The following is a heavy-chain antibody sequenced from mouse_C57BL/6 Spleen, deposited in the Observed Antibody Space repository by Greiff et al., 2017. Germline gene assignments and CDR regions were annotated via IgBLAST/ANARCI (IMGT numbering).Heavy chain of an antibody. J-gene: IGHJ1*03. V-gene: IGHV5-9*01. CDR3: ARPLTGYWYFDV. CDR1: GFTFSSYT. D-gene: IGHD4-1*01. CDR2: ISGGGGNT. Sequence: EVQLMESGGGLVKPGGSLKLSCAASGFTFSSYTMSWVRQTPEKRLEWVATISGGGGNTYYPDSVKGRFTISRDNAKNTLYLQMSSLRSEDTALYYCARPLTGYWYFDVWGTGTTVTVSS.